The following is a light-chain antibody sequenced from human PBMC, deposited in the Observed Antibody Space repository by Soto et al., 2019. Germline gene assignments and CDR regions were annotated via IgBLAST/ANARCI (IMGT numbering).Light chain of an antibody. CDR3: QQSYSTPFT. Sequence: DIQMTQSPSSLSGSVGDRVTITCRASQSISSYLNWYQQKPGKAPKLLIYAASSLQSGVPARFSGSGSGTDFTLTISSLQPEDFATYYCQQSYSTPFTFGGGTKVEIK. CDR1: QSISSY. J-gene: IGKJ4*01. CDR2: AAS. V-gene: IGKV1-39*01.